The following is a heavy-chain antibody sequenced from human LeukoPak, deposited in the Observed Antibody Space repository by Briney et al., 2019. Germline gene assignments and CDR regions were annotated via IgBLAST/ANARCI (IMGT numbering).Heavy chain of an antibody. J-gene: IGHJ5*02. CDR3: ARDIYYYDSSGYYYKNWFDP. D-gene: IGHD3-22*01. V-gene: IGHV4-59*01. CDR1: GGSISSYY. CDR2: IYYSGST. Sequence: SETLSLTCTVSGGSISSYYWSWIRQPPGKGLEWIGYIYYSGSTNYNPSLKSRVTISVDTSKNQFSLKLSSVTAADTAVYYCARDIYYYDSSGYYYKNWFDPWGQGTLVTVSS.